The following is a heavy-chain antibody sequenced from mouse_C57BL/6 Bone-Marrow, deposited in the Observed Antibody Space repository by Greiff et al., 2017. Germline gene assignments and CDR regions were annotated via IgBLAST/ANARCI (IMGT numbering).Heavy chain of an antibody. V-gene: IGHV1-54*01. D-gene: IGHD1-1*01. CDR1: GYAFTNYL. CDR3: ARLVLRWGSYFDY. J-gene: IGHJ2*01. CDR2: INPGSGGT. Sequence: QVQLKQSGAELVRPGTSVKVSCKASGYAFTNYLIEWVKQRPGQGLEWIGVINPGSGGTNYNEKFKGKATLTADKSSSTAYMQRSSLTSEDSAVYFGARLVLRWGSYFDYWGQGTTLTVSS.